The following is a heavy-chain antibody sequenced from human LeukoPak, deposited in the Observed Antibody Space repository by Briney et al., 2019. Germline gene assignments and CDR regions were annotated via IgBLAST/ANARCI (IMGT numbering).Heavy chain of an antibody. CDR3: TAGTNWFDP. D-gene: IGHD6-13*01. J-gene: IGHJ5*02. Sequence: SETLSLTCTVSGGSISSYYWSWIRQPPGKGLEWIGYIYYSGSTNYNPSLKSRVTISVDTSKNQLSLKLSSVTAADTAVYYGTAGTNWFDPWGQGTLVTVSS. CDR1: GGSISSYY. V-gene: IGHV4-59*12. CDR2: IYYSGST.